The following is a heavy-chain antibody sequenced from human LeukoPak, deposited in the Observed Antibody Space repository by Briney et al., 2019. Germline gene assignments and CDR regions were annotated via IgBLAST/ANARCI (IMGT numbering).Heavy chain of an antibody. D-gene: IGHD3-22*01. CDR3: ARHSYDSSDFHYMDV. V-gene: IGHV5-51*01. J-gene: IGHJ6*03. Sequence: GESLKISCKGSGYSFTSYWIGWVRQMPGKGLEWMGIIYPDDSDTRYSPSFQGQVTISANKSISTAYLQWSTLRASDTAIYYCARHSYDSSDFHYMDVWGKGTTVTISS. CDR1: GYSFTSYW. CDR2: IYPDDSDT.